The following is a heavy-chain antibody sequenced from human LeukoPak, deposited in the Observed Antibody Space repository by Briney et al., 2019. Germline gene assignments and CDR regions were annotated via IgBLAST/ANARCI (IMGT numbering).Heavy chain of an antibody. CDR3: ARAPLITMIVVADLGFDY. V-gene: IGHV6-1*01. CDR1: GDSVSSNSAA. J-gene: IGHJ4*02. CDR2: TYYRSKWYN. Sequence: SQTLSLTCAISGDSVSSNSAAWNWIRQSPSRGLEWLGRTYYRSKWYNDYAVSVKSRITINPDTSKNQFSLQLNSVTPEDTAVYYCARAPLITMIVVADLGFDYWGQGTLVTVSS. D-gene: IGHD3-22*01.